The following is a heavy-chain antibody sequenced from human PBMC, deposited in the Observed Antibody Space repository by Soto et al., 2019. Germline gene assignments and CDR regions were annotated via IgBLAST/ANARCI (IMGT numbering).Heavy chain of an antibody. Sequence: QVQLVQSGAEVKKPGSSVKVSCKASGGTFSSDSFSWVRQAPGQGLEWMGWIILMFDTPIYAQKAQDRVTMTADESTSTACMPLSSLRSGDTAVYYCARTGGLGRDFNYWGQGSLVTVSS. J-gene: IGHJ4*02. CDR3: ARTGGLGRDFNY. D-gene: IGHD2-15*01. CDR2: IILMFDTP. CDR1: GGTFSSDS. V-gene: IGHV1-69*12.